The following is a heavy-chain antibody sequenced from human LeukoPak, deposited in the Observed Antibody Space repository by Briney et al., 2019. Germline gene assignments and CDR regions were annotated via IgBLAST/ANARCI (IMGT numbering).Heavy chain of an antibody. Sequence: GSLRLSCAASGFIFSTYSMNWVRQPPGKGLEWIGEINHSGSTNYNPSLKSRVTISVDTSKNQFSLKLSSVTAADTAVYYCARGRSIVGATNAERDYWGQGTLVTVSS. CDR3: ARGRSIVGATNAERDY. CDR2: INHSGST. V-gene: IGHV4-34*01. J-gene: IGHJ4*02. D-gene: IGHD1-26*01. CDR1: GFIFSTYS.